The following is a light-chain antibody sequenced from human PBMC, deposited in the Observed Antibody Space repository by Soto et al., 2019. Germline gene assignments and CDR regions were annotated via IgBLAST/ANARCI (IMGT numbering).Light chain of an antibody. CDR3: ETWESNTQV. Sequence: QPVLTQSSSASASLGSSVKLTCTLSSGHSSYIIAWHQQQPGKAPRYLMKLEGSGSYNKGSGVPDRFSGSSSGADRYLTISNLQFEDEADFYCETWESNTQVFGLGPRSPS. CDR2: LEGSGSY. CDR1: SGHSSYI. J-gene: IGLJ1*01. V-gene: IGLV4-60*02.